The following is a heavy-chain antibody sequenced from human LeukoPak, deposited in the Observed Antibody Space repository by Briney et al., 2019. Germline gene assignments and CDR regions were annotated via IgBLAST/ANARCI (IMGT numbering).Heavy chain of an antibody. Sequence: PSETLSLTCAVYGGSFSGYYWSWIRQPPGKGLEWIGEINHSGSTNYNPSLKSRVTISVDTSKNQFSLELSSVTAADTAVYYCARDGYNKQKYFDYWGQGTLVTVSS. CDR2: INHSGST. CDR3: ARDGYNKQKYFDY. V-gene: IGHV4-34*01. J-gene: IGHJ4*02. D-gene: IGHD5-24*01. CDR1: GGSFSGYY.